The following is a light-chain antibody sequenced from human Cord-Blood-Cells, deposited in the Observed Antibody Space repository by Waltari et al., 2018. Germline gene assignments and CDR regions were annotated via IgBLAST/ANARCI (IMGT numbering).Light chain of an antibody. V-gene: IGKV3D-20*01. CDR2: DAS. J-gene: IGKJ5*01. CDR3: QQYGSSPPIT. Sequence: DIVLTQSPATLSLSPGERATLSCGASQSVSSSYLAWYQQKPVLAPRLLIYDASSGATGIPDRFSGSGSGTDFTLTISRLEPEDFAVYYCQQYGSSPPITFGQGTRLEIK. CDR1: QSVSSSY.